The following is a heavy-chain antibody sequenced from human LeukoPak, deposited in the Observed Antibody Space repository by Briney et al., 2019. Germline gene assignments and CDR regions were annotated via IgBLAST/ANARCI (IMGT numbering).Heavy chain of an antibody. CDR2: ISWNSGSI. CDR1: GFTFNDYA. CDR3: AKVIGMIVGIGAFDI. V-gene: IGHV3-9*01. D-gene: IGHD3-22*01. J-gene: IGHJ3*02. Sequence: PGGSLRLSCAASGFTFNDYAMHWVRQAPGKGLERVSGISWNSGSIAYADSVKGRFTISRDNAKNSLYLQMNSLRAEDTALYYCAKVIGMIVGIGAFDIWGQGTMVTVSS.